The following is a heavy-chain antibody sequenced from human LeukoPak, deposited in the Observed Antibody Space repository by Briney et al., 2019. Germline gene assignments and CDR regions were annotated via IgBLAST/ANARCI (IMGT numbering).Heavy chain of an antibody. CDR1: GGSISSYY. V-gene: IGHV4-59*12. J-gene: IGHJ4*02. D-gene: IGHD4-11*01. CDR2: IYYSGST. Sequence: SETLSLTCTVSGGSISSYYWSWIRQPPGKGLEWIGYIYYSGSTNYNPSLKSRVTISVDTSKNQFSLKLSSVTAADTAVYYCARGRTTVTTMRYYFDYWGQGTLVTVSS. CDR3: ARGRTTVTTMRYYFDY.